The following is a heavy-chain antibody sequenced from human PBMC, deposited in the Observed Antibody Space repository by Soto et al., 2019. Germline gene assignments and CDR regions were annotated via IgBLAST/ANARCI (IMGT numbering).Heavy chain of an antibody. V-gene: IGHV4-4*02. CDR1: GGSISSSNW. J-gene: IGHJ5*02. D-gene: IGHD3-10*01. CDR3: ATTNYYGSGSFWFDP. Sequence: SETLSLTCAVSGGSISSSNWWSWVRQPPGRGLEWIGEIYHSGSTNYSPSLKSRVTISVDKSKDQFSLKLSSVTAADTAVYYCATTNYYGSGSFWFDPWGQGTLVTVSS. CDR2: IYHSGST.